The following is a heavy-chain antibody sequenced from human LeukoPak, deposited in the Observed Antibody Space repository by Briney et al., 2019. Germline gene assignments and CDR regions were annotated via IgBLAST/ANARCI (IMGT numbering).Heavy chain of an antibody. J-gene: IGHJ6*02. CDR2: IYNSETT. CDR1: GDSISSYY. CDR3: ARVVYSHYWPEGMDV. V-gene: IGHV4-59*01. Sequence: SETLSLTCTVSGDSISSYYWSCIRQPPGKGLEWIGYIYNSETTNYNPSLESRVTISEDTSKNQFSLMLTSVTAADTAVYYCARVVYSHYWPEGMDVWGQGTTVTVSS. D-gene: IGHD4-11*01.